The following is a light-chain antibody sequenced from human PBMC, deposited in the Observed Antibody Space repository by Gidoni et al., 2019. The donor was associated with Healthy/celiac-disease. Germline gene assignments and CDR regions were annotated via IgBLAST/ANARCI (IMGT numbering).Light chain of an antibody. CDR3: QQSYSTPPWT. J-gene: IGKJ1*01. Sequence: DIKMTQSPSSLSASVGDSVTITCRASQSISSYLNWYQQKPGKAPKLLIYASSSLQSGVPSRFSGSGSGTDFTLTISSLQPEDFATYYCQQSYSTPPWTFGQGTKVEIK. V-gene: IGKV1-39*01. CDR2: ASS. CDR1: QSISSY.